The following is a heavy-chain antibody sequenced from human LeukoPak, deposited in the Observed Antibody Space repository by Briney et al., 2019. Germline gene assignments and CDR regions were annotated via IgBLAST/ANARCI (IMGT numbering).Heavy chain of an antibody. CDR3: AKGFRGAVAGTAYFDY. V-gene: IGHV3-30*18. D-gene: IGHD6-19*01. J-gene: IGHJ4*02. Sequence: PGRSLRLSCAASGFTFSSYGMHWVRQAPGKGLEWVAVISYDGSNKYYADSVKGRFTISRDNSKNTLYLQMNGLRAEDTAVYYCAKGFRGAVAGTAYFDYWGQGTLVTVSS. CDR1: GFTFSSYG. CDR2: ISYDGSNK.